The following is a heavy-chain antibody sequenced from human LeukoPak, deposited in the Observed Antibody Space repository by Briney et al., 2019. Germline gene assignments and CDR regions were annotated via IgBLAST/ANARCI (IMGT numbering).Heavy chain of an antibody. CDR1: GGSISSSSFY. V-gene: IGHV4-39*07. Sequence: SETLSLTCTVSGGSISSSSFYWGWIRQPPGKGLEWIGSIYHSGSTYYNPSLKSRVTMSVDTSKNQFSLKLSSVTAADTAVYYCARSSGSGSYFDYWGQGTLVTVSS. J-gene: IGHJ4*02. CDR3: ARSSGSGSYFDY. CDR2: IYHSGST. D-gene: IGHD3-10*01.